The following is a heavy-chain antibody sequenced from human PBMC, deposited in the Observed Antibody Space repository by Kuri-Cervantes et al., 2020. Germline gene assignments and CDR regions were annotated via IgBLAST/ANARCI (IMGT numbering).Heavy chain of an antibody. CDR2: IYPGDSDT. Sequence: KVSCKASGYTFTSYYMHWVRQMPGKGLEWMVLIYPGDSDTRYSPSFQGQVTISADKSISTAYLQWSSLKAADTAMYYCARQVEGGGNWFDPWGQGTRVTVFS. CDR3: ARQVEGGGNWFDP. CDR1: GYTFTSYY. J-gene: IGHJ5*02. V-gene: IGHV5-51*01. D-gene: IGHD3-16*01.